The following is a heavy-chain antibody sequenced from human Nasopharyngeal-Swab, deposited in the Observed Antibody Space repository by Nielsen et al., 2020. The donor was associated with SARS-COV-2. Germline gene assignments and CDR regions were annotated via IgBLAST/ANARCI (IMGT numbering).Heavy chain of an antibody. J-gene: IGHJ6*02. V-gene: IGHV4-4*02. D-gene: IGHD3/OR15-3a*01. Sequence: WIRQPPGKGLEWIGEIYHSGSTNYNPSLKSRVTISVDKSKNQFSLKLSSVTAADTAVYYCASGPFGPGDSYYYYGLDVWGQGTTVTVSS. CDR3: ASGPFGPGDSYYYYGLDV. CDR2: IYHSGST.